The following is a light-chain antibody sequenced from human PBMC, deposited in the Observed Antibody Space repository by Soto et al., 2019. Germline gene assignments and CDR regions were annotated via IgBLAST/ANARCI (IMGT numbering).Light chain of an antibody. CDR2: DNT. CDR3: GAWDESLNGYV. J-gene: IGLJ1*01. CDR1: SSNIGAGYD. Sequence: QSVLTQPPSVSGAPGQRGTISCTGSSSNIGAGYDVHWYQQLPGAAPKLLIYDNTNRPSGVPDRFSGSKSGTSASLAITGLQSEDEADYYCGAWDESLNGYVFGTGTKVTVL. V-gene: IGLV1-40*01.